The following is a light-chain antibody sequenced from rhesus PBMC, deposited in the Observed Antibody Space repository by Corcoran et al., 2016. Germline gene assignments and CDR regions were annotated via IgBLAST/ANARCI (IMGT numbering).Light chain of an antibody. J-gene: IGKJ4*01. CDR3: QQGNSKPLT. Sequence: DIQMSQSPSSLSVTVGDRVSITCRASQGISRFLIWFQQKPGKAPMLLIFYAEILASGVPSRFSGSGSGTDFPLTISSLQPEDFATYYCQQGNSKPLTFGGGAKVELK. V-gene: IGKV1-32*04. CDR1: QGISRF. CDR2: YAE.